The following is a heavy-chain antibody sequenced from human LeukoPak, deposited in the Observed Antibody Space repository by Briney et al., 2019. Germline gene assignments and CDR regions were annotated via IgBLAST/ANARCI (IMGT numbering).Heavy chain of an antibody. D-gene: IGHD3-3*01. J-gene: IGHJ5*02. CDR2: INHSGST. V-gene: IGHV4-34*01. Sequence: SETLSLTCAVYGGSFSGYYWSWIRQPPGKGLEWIGEINHSGSTNYNPSLKSRVTISVDTSKNQFSLKLSSVTAADTAVYYCARDVAPSYYDFWSGYYANWFDPWGQGTLVTVSS. CDR1: GGSFSGYY. CDR3: ARDVAPSYYDFWSGYYANWFDP.